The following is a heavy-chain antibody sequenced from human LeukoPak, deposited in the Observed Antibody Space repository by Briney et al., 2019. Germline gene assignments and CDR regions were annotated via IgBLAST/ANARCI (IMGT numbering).Heavy chain of an antibody. CDR2: FIPILGIA. CDR3: ARGGPMLLVGNYYGMDV. Sequence: ASVKVSCKASGGTFSSYAISWVRQAPGQGLEWMGRFIPILGIANYAQKFQGRVTITADKSTSTAYMELSSLRSEVTAVYYCARGGPMLLVGNYYGMDVWGQGTTVTVSS. D-gene: IGHD2-2*01. V-gene: IGHV1-69*04. CDR1: GGTFSSYA. J-gene: IGHJ6*02.